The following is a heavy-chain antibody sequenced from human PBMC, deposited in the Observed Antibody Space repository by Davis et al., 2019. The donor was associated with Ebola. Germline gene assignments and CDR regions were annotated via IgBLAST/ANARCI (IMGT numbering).Heavy chain of an antibody. CDR1: GFIFRSWD. V-gene: IGHV3-66*01. D-gene: IGHD3-22*01. Sequence: GESLKISCAGSGFIFRSWDMSWVRQAPGKGLEWVSVIYSGGSTYYADSVKGRFTISRDNSKNTLYLQMNSLRAEDTAVYYCARDPYYYDSSGYYPWGQGTLVTVSS. CDR2: IYSGGST. J-gene: IGHJ5*02. CDR3: ARDPYYYDSSGYYP.